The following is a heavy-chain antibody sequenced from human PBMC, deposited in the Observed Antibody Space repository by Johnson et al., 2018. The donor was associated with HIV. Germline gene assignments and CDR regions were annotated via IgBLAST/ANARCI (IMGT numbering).Heavy chain of an antibody. CDR3: ASFVVVVAATGAFEI. D-gene: IGHD2-15*01. V-gene: IGHV3-74*02. CDR1: GFTFSTNW. CDR2: INSDGSSP. J-gene: IGHJ3*02. Sequence: VQLVESGGGLVKPGGSLRLSCVGSGFTFSTNWMHWVRQAPGKGLVWVSRINSDGSSPSYADSVQGRFPISRDNAKNTLYLQMDSLGAEDTAVYYCASFVVVVAATGAFEIWGQGTMVTVSS.